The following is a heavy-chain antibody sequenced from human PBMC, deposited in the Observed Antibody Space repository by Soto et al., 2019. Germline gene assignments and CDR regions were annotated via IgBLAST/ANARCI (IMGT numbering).Heavy chain of an antibody. Sequence: EVQLVESGGGLVQPGGSLRLSCVASGFTFSTDSLNWARQPPGKGLEWVAHISTSGATRYYADSVKGRFTISRDNAKTSLYLQMDSLRNEDTAVYYCARFFGSGFDYWGQGTLVTVSS. CDR2: ISTSGATR. J-gene: IGHJ4*02. V-gene: IGHV3-48*02. CDR1: GFTFSTDS. CDR3: ARFFGSGFDY. D-gene: IGHD6-19*01.